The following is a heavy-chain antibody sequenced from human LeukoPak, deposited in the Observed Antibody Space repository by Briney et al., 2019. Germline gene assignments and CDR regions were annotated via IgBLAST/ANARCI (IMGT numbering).Heavy chain of an antibody. CDR2: IWYDGSNK. Sequence: GGSLRLSCAASGFTFSTYGMHWVRQAPGKGLEWVAVIWYDGSNKYYADSVKGRFTVSRDNSKNTLYLQMNSLRAEDTAVYYCARGFYSSDHWGQGTLVTVSS. J-gene: IGHJ4*02. CDR1: GFTFSTYG. D-gene: IGHD3-22*01. CDR3: ARGFYSSDH. V-gene: IGHV3-33*01.